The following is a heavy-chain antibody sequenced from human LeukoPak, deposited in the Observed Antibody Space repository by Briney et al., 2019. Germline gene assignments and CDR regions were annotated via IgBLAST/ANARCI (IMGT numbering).Heavy chain of an antibody. CDR2: TYYRSKWYN. CDR1: GDSVSSNSAA. Sequence: SQTLSLTCAISGDSVSSNSAAWNWIRQSPSRGLEWLGRTYYRSKWYNDYAVSVKSRITINPDTSKNQFSLQLNSVTPEDTAVYYCAREALGYSSGWYDSPFSFDCWGQGTLVTVSS. D-gene: IGHD6-19*01. CDR3: AREALGYSSGWYDSPFSFDC. V-gene: IGHV6-1*01. J-gene: IGHJ4*02.